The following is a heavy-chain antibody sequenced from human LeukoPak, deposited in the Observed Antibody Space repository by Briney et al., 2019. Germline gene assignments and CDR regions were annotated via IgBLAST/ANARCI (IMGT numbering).Heavy chain of an antibody. CDR1: GITLTNYG. CDR3: ARDGHGDGILTGYSYFGMDV. J-gene: IGHJ6*02. D-gene: IGHD3-9*01. Sequence: GGSLRLSCAVSGITLTNYGMSWVRQAPGKGLEWVSSITISSNFIYYADSVKGRFTISRDNAKNSLYLQMNSLRAEDTAVYFCARDGHGDGILTGYSYFGMDVWGQGTTVTVSS. CDR2: ITISSNFI. V-gene: IGHV3-21*01.